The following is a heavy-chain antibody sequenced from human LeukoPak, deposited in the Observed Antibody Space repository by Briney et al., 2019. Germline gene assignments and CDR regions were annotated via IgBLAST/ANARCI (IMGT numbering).Heavy chain of an antibody. CDR3: ARVSTVVPGAFDI. CDR1: GYTFTSYD. Sequence: ASVKVSCKASGYTFTSYDINWVRQATGQGLEWMGWMNPNSGNTGYAQKFQGRVTITRNTSISTAYMELSSLRSEDTAVYYCARVSTVVPGAFDIWGQGTMVTVSS. CDR2: MNPNSGNT. J-gene: IGHJ3*02. V-gene: IGHV1-8*03. D-gene: IGHD4-17*01.